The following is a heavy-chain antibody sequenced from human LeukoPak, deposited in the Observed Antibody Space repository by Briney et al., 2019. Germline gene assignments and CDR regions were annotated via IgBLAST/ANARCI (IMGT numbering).Heavy chain of an antibody. Sequence: PGRSLRLSCAASGFTFSSYAMHWVRQAPGKGLEWVAVISYDGSNKYYADSVKGRFTISRDNSKNTLYLQMNSLRAEDTAVYYCAEEAQGTADSMFRRSAGTHWGQGTLVTVSS. CDR1: GFTFSSYA. V-gene: IGHV3-30-3*01. CDR3: AEEAQGTADSMFRRSAGTH. CDR2: ISYDGSNK. D-gene: IGHD3-10*02. J-gene: IGHJ4*02.